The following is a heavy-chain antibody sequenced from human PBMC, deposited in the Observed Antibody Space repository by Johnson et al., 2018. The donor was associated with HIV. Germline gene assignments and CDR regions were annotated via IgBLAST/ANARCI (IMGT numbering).Heavy chain of an antibody. CDR1: GCSFSNTW. D-gene: IGHD3-22*01. CDR2: ISCDGSPK. Sequence: QVQLVVSGGGLVKPGGSLRLSCAASGCSFSNTWMSWVRQAPGKGLEWVAVISCDGSPKYYANFVQGRFTISRDNSKNTLYLQMSSLTAEDTTEYYCAKVLYESSGYYFDAFDIWGQGTTVTVSS. V-gene: IGHV3-30*18. CDR3: AKVLYESSGYYFDAFDI. J-gene: IGHJ3*02.